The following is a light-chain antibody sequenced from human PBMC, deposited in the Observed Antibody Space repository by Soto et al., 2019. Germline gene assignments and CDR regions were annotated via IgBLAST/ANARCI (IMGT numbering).Light chain of an antibody. V-gene: IGLV2-23*01. CDR2: EDN. J-gene: IGLJ1*01. Sequence: QSALTQPASVSGSPGQSITISCTGTASNVGTYKLVSWYQQHPGKAPELMIYEDNKRPAGISSRFSGSKSGNTASLAISGLQAGDEADYYCCSYAGNRYVFGTGTKLTVL. CDR3: CSYAGNRYV. CDR1: ASNVGTYKL.